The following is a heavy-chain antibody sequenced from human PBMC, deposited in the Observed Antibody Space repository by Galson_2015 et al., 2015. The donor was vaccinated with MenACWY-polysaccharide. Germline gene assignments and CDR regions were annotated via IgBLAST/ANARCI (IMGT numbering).Heavy chain of an antibody. Sequence: SLRLSCAASGFTVSGYWMTWVRQAPGKGLEWVANIKQDGSEKNYVDSVEGRFTISRDNAKNSLYLQMNSLRAEDTAVYYCVRGGAAASLLFDPWGQGTLVTVSS. CDR1: GFTVSGYW. CDR3: VRGGAAASLLFDP. V-gene: IGHV3-7*01. D-gene: IGHD2-15*01. CDR2: IKQDGSEK. J-gene: IGHJ5*02.